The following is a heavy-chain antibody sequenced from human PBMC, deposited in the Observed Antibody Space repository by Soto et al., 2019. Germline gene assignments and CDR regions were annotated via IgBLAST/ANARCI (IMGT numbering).Heavy chain of an antibody. CDR2: IIPIFGTT. CDR1: GGTFSTYA. Sequence: QVQLVQSGAEVKKPGSSVKVSCKASGGTFSTYAISWVRQAPGQGLEWMGGIIPIFGTTKYAQKFQGRVTITADEATSTAYMELSSLTSEDTAVYYCARDDNWNYDLYYYDGMDVWGQGTTVTVSS. V-gene: IGHV1-69*12. J-gene: IGHJ6*02. CDR3: ARDDNWNYDLYYYDGMDV. D-gene: IGHD1-7*01.